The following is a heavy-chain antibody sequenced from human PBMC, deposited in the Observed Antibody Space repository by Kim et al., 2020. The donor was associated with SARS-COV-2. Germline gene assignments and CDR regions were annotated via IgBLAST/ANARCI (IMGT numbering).Heavy chain of an antibody. D-gene: IGHD3-10*01. CDR2: IIPILGIA. CDR1: GRTFSSYT. V-gene: IGHV1-69*02. CDR3: ATSTDVLLWFGEYNY. Sequence: SVKVSCKASGRTFSSYTISWVRQAPGQGLEWMGRIIPILGIANYAQKFQGRVTITPDKSTSTAYMELSSLRSEDTAVYYCATSTDVLLWFGEYNYWGQATLVTVSS. J-gene: IGHJ4*02.